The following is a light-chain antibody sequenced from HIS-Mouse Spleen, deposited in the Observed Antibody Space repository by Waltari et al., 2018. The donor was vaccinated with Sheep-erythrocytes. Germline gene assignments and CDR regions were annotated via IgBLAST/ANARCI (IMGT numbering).Light chain of an antibody. CDR2: KAS. J-gene: IGKJ4*01. CDR1: QRISSW. Sequence: DIQMTQSTSTLSASVGDRVTITCRASQRISSWLAWYQQTPGKAPKLLIYKASSLESGVPSRFSGSGSGTEFTLTISSLQPDDFATYYCQQYNSYPLTFGGGTKVEIK. CDR3: QQYNSYPLT. V-gene: IGKV1-5*03.